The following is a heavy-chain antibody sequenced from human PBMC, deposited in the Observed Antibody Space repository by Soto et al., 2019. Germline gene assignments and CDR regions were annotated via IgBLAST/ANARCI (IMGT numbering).Heavy chain of an antibody. CDR1: GGTFRTYA. CDR2: IIPMFGTA. V-gene: IGHV1-69*12. CDR3: ASGIQLWLRRINNGYSG. J-gene: IGHJ4*02. Sequence: QVQLVQSGAEVKKPESSVKVSCKAPGGTFRTYAISWVRQAPEQGLEWMGGIIPMFGTANYAQRFQDRVTITADESTNTVYMELSSLRSEDTAVYFCASGIQLWLRRINNGYSGWGQGTLVTVSS. D-gene: IGHD5-18*01.